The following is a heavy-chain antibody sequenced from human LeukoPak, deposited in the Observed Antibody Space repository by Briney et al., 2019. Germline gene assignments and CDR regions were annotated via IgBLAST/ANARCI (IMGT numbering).Heavy chain of an antibody. V-gene: IGHV1-2*02. CDR3: ARDPYYYDSSGPQPFDY. CDR1: GYTFTGFY. D-gene: IGHD3-22*01. J-gene: IGHJ4*02. Sequence: ASVKVSCKASGYTFTGFYMHWVRQAPGQGLEWMGWLNPNSGGTNYAQKFQGRVTMTRDTSISTAYMELSRLRSDDTAVYYCARDPYYYDSSGPQPFDYWGKETLVTVSS. CDR2: LNPNSGGT.